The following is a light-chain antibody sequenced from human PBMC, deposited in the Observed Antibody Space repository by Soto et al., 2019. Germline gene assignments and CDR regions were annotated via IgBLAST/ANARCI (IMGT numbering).Light chain of an antibody. CDR3: SSYTSSSIV. CDR2: EVS. V-gene: IGLV2-18*02. CDR1: SSDVGSYNR. J-gene: IGLJ1*01. Sequence: QSALTQPPSVSGSPGQSVTISCTGTSSDVGSYNRVSWYQQPPGTAPKLMIYEVSNRPSGVPDRFSGSKSGNTASLTISGLQSEDEADYYCSSYTSSSIVFGTGTKLTLL.